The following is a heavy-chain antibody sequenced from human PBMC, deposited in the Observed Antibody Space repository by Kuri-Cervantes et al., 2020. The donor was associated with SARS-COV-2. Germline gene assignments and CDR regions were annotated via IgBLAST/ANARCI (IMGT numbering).Heavy chain of an antibody. J-gene: IGHJ6*02. CDR1: GYTFTGYY. D-gene: IGHD3-22*01. CDR3: ARCLYYDSSGYYYWYYYGMDV. CDR2: INPNSGGT. Sequence: ASVKVSCKASGYTFTGYYMHWVQQAPGQGLEWMGWINPNSGGTNYAQKFQGRVTMTRDTPISTAYMELSSLRSEDTAVYYCARCLYYDSSGYYYWYYYGMDVWGQGTTVTVSS. V-gene: IGHV1-2*02.